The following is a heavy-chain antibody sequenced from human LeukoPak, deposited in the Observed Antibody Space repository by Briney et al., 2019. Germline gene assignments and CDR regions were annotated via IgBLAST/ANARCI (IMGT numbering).Heavy chain of an antibody. CDR2: ISFNSGAI. J-gene: IGHJ4*02. CDR3: ARGRSVYGSGSYSDY. CDR1: GFNFHDYT. Sequence: GGSLRLSCVASGFNFHDYTMHWVRQAPGEGLEWVSGISFNSGAIGYADSVKGRFTISRDNSNDTLYLQMNSLRADDTAIYYCARGRSVYGSGSYSDYWGQGTLVTVSS. V-gene: IGHV3-9*01. D-gene: IGHD3-10*01.